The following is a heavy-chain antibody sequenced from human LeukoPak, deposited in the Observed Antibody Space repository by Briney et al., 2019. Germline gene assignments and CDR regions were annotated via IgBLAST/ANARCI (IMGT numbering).Heavy chain of an antibody. J-gene: IGHJ4*02. CDR1: GDSVSSNSGA. CDR2: TYYRSKWYI. CDR3: AKFDYYTPGDY. D-gene: IGHD3-3*01. V-gene: IGHV6-1*01. Sequence: PSQTLSPTCAISGDSVSSNSGAWNWIRQSPSRGLEWLGRTYYRSKWYIDYAESVRSRLTINPDTAKNQFSLQLNSVTPEDTAVYYCAKFDYYTPGDYWGQGTLVTVSS.